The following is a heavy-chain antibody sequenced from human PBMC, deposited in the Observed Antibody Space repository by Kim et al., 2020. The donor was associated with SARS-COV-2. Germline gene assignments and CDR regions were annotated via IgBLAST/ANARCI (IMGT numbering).Heavy chain of an antibody. J-gene: IGHJ4*02. CDR3: AKDSGNDYGDKLDY. V-gene: IGHV3-23*01. D-gene: IGHD4-17*01. Sequence: GTVKGRLTISRANSKNTMYLQMNSLRAEDTDVYYCAKDSGNDYGDKLDYWGQGTLVTVSS.